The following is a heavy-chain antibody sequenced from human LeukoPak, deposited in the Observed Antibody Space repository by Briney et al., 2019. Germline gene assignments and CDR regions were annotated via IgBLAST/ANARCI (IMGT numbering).Heavy chain of an antibody. Sequence: KAGGSLTLSCAASGFTFSSNSMNWVRQAPGKGLEWVSSISSSSSYIYYPASLKGRFTISRANAEHSLYLPMNSLRAEDTAVYYCAREPQNDGDYRFDYWGQGTLVTVSS. V-gene: IGHV3-21*01. CDR3: AREPQNDGDYRFDY. J-gene: IGHJ4*02. CDR1: GFTFSSNS. D-gene: IGHD4-17*01. CDR2: ISSSSSYI.